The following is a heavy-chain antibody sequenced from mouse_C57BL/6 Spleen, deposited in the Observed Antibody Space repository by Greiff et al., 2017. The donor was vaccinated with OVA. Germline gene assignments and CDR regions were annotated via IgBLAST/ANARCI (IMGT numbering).Heavy chain of an antibody. Sequence: EVKLVESGGGLVKPGGSLKLSCAASGFTFSDYGMHWVRQAPEKGLEWVAYISSGSSTIYYADTVKGRFTISRANSKNTLCLQMTNLRSEYTAIYYCAIDGNYFSWFAYWGQGTLVTVSA. CDR2: ISSGSSTI. CDR1: GFTFSDYG. CDR3: AIDGNYFSWFAY. V-gene: IGHV5-17*01. D-gene: IGHD2-1*01. J-gene: IGHJ3*01.